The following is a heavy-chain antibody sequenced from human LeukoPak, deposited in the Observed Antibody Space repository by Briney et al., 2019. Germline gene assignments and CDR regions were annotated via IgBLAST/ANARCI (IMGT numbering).Heavy chain of an antibody. CDR3: ARPSIAVAGSFDY. CDR2: IYYSGST. Sequence: PSETLSLTCTVSGGSISSSSYYWGSIRQPPGKGLEWIGSIYYSGSTYYNPSLKSRVTISVDTSKNQFSLKLSSVTAADTAVYYCARPSIAVAGSFDYWGQGTLVTVSS. CDR1: GGSISSSSYY. D-gene: IGHD6-19*01. V-gene: IGHV4-39*01. J-gene: IGHJ4*02.